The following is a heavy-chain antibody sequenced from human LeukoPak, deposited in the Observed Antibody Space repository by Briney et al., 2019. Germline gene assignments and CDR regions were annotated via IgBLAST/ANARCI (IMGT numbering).Heavy chain of an antibody. V-gene: IGHV3-38-3*01. D-gene: IGHD6-13*01. J-gene: IGHJ4*02. CDR2: ISGGST. CDR3: AKDLVWGQYSSSWFYFDY. CDR1: GFTVSSNE. Sequence: PGGSLRLSCAASGFTVSSNEMSWVRQAPGKGLEWVSSISGGSTYYADSRKGRFTISRDNSKNTLYLQMNSLRAEDTAVYYCAKDLVWGQYSSSWFYFDYWGQGTLVTVSS.